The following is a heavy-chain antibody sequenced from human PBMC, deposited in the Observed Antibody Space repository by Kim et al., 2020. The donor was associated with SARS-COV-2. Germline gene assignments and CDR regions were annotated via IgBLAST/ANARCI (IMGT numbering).Heavy chain of an antibody. V-gene: IGHV3-7*03. CDR3: VRGTVAKPGTDY. J-gene: IGHJ4*02. CDR1: GFTFSNYW. CDR2: INEDGSDT. D-gene: IGHD4-17*01. Sequence: GGSLRLSCAASGFTFSNYWMTWFRQAPGKGLQWVASINEDGSDTHFADSVKGRFTVSRDNAGNSLYLQMNSLNAEDTAVYYCVRGTVAKPGTDYCGQGT.